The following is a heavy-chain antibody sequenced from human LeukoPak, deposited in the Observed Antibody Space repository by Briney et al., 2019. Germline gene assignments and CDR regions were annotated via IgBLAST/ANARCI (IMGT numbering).Heavy chain of an antibody. CDR1: GGSISSGDYY. CDR2: INHSGST. CDR3: ARRPAIIQLWYFNWFDP. Sequence: RPSQTLSLTCTVSGGSISSGDYYWSWIRQPPGKGLEWIGEINHSGSTNYNPSLKSRVTISVDTSKNQFSLKLSSVTAADTAVYYCARRPAIIQLWYFNWFDPWGQGTLVTVSS. D-gene: IGHD5-18*01. J-gene: IGHJ5*02. V-gene: IGHV4-30-4*01.